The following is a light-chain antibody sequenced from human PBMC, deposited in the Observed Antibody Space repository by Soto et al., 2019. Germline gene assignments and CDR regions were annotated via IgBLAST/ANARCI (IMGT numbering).Light chain of an antibody. Sequence: DIQMTQSPSSLSASVGDRVTITCRASQSISTYLSWYQQKPGKAPNLLIYAASSLQSGVQSRFSGSGSGTDFTLTISSFESSDFATLYCQRSHTPPYTYGQGTNLEIK. CDR1: QSISTY. CDR3: QRSHTPPYT. J-gene: IGKJ2*01. CDR2: AAS. V-gene: IGKV1-39*01.